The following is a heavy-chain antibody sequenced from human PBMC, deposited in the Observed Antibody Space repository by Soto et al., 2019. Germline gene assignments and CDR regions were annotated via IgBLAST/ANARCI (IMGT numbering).Heavy chain of an antibody. J-gene: IGHJ4*02. CDR3: ARVRLEYCRGGSGLDLAY. CDR2: IYYSGST. D-gene: IGHD2-15*01. CDR1: RGCISRYS. Sequence: SQLRSLARPVGRGCISRYSRSRNRQPPGKGLEWIGYIYYSGSTNYNPSLKSRVPISVDTSKKQFSLKLSSVTAADTAVYYGARVRLEYCRGGSGLDLAYRGQGTPVPVSS. V-gene: IGHV4-59*01.